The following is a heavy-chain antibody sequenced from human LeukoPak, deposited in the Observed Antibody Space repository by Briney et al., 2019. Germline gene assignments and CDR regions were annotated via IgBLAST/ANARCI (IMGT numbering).Heavy chain of an antibody. J-gene: IGHJ2*01. CDR2: IYYSGST. D-gene: IGHD6-19*01. Sequence: PSQTLSLTCTVSGGSISSGGYYWSWIRQHPGKGLEWIEYIYYSGSTYYNPSLKSRVTISVDTSKNQFSLKLSSVTAADTAVYYCARDRSIAVAGPYWYFDLWGRGTLVTVSS. V-gene: IGHV4-31*03. CDR3: ARDRSIAVAGPYWYFDL. CDR1: GGSISSGGYY.